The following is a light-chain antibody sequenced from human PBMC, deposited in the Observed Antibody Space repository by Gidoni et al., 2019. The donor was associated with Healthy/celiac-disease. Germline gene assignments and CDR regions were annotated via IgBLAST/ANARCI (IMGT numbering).Light chain of an antibody. CDR1: QSISSW. CDR2: KAS. CDR3: QQYNSYWT. Sequence: IQMTPSPSTLSASVGDRVTITCRASQSISSWLAWYQQKPGKATKLLIYKASSLDSGVPSRFSGSGSGTEFTLTISILQPDDFATYYCQQYNSYWTFXQXTKVEIK. J-gene: IGKJ1*01. V-gene: IGKV1-5*03.